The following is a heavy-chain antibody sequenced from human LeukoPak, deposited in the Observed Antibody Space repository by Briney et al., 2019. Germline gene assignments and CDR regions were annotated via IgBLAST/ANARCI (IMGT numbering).Heavy chain of an antibody. V-gene: IGHV3-11*03. CDR2: ISTSSTYA. CDR1: GFTLSEYY. J-gene: IGHJ4*02. CDR3: VRQYCRSTSCYGYFEY. Sequence: GGSLRLSCAVSGFTLSEYYMTWIRQAPGQGLEWVSDISTSSTYAKYADSVKGRFTISRDNRKNSLYLQMNSLRAEDKAMYYCVRQYCRSTSCYGYFEYWGQGTLVTVSS. D-gene: IGHD2-2*01.